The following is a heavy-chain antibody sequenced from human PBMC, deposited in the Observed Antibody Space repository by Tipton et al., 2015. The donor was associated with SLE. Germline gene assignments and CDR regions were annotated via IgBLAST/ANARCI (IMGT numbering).Heavy chain of an antibody. V-gene: IGHV3-23*01. Sequence: SLRLSCAASGFTFSSYAMSWVRQAPGKGLEWVSGLSGSGGTTYYADSVKGRFTISRDNSKNTLYLQMNSLRAEDTAVYYCAKGRATYYYDSGAFDIWGQGTMVTVSS. CDR3: AKGRATYYYDSGAFDI. CDR2: LSGSGGTT. D-gene: IGHD3-22*01. J-gene: IGHJ3*02. CDR1: GFTFSSYA.